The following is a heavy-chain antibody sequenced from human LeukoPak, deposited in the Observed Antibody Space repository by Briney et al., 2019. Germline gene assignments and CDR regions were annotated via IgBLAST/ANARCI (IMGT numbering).Heavy chain of an antibody. D-gene: IGHD4-17*01. V-gene: IGHV4-59*01. Sequence: SETLSLTCTVSGGSISSYYWSWIRQPPGKGLEWIGYIYYSGSTNYNPSLKSRVTISVDTSKNQFSLKLSSVTAADTAVYYCARSLSFYGDYIDYWGQGTLVTVSS. CDR2: IYYSGST. CDR3: ARSLSFYGDYIDY. CDR1: GGSISSYY. J-gene: IGHJ4*02.